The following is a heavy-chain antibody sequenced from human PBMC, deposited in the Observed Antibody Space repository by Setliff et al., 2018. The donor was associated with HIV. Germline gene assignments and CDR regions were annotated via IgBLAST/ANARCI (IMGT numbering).Heavy chain of an antibody. V-gene: IGHV3-30*02. J-gene: IGHJ4*02. CDR3: HSGYDTEEQSYFDY. CDR1: GFTFSNYG. D-gene: IGHD5-12*01. Sequence: PGGSLRLSCAASGFTFSNYGMHWVRQAPGKGLEWVAFIRYDGSNKYYAESVKGRFTISRDNAKNTVYLQMNSLRPEDTAVYYCHSGYDTEEQSYFDYWGQGALVTVSS. CDR2: IRYDGSNK.